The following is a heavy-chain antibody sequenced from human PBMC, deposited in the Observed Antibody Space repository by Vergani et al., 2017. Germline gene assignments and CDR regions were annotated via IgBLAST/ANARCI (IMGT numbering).Heavy chain of an antibody. CDR3: ARRGTYMDYDSSGYGD. CDR2: IIPIFGTA. D-gene: IGHD3-22*01. CDR1: GGTFSSYA. J-gene: IGHJ4*02. V-gene: IGHV1-69*01. Sequence: QVQLEQSGAEVKKPGSSVKVSCKASGGTFSSYAISWVRQAPGQGLEWMGGIIPIFGTANYAQKFQGRVTITADESTSTAYMELSSLRSEDTAVYYCARRGTYMDYDSSGYGDWGQGTLVTVSS.